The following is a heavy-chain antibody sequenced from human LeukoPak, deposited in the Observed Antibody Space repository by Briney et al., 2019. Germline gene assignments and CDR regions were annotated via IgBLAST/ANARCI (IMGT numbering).Heavy chain of an antibody. CDR2: IYYSGST. J-gene: IGHJ4*02. Sequence: PSETLSLTCTVSGGSISSSSYYWGWIRQPPGTGLEWIGSIYYSGSTYYNPSLKSRVTISVDTSKNQFSLKLSSVTAADTAVYYCTVVVTAIGPYWGQGTLVTVSS. D-gene: IGHD2-21*02. CDR1: GGSISSSSYY. V-gene: IGHV4-39*01. CDR3: TVVVTAIGPY.